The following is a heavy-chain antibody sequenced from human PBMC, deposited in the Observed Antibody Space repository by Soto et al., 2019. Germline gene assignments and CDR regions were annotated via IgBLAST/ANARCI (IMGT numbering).Heavy chain of an antibody. CDR1: GGSISSYY. J-gene: IGHJ4*02. V-gene: IGHV4-59*08. Sequence: SETLSLTCTVSGGSISSYYWSWIRQPPGKGLEWIGYIYYSGSTNYNPSLKSRVTISVDTSKNQFSLKLSSVTAADTAVYYCARRGTDFWSGYYDYWGQGTLVTVSS. CDR3: ARRGTDFWSGYYDY. CDR2: IYYSGST. D-gene: IGHD3-3*01.